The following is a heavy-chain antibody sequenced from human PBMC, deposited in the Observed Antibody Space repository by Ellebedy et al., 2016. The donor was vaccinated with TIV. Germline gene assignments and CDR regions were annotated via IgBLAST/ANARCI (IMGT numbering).Heavy chain of an antibody. D-gene: IGHD5-12*01. Sequence: AASVKVSCKASGYTITSYFIHWVRQAPGQGLEWMGWINPNTGGTKYAPRFQGRVSMTRDTSISTVYMDLSGLRLDDTALYYCAIPGLRAGTPGRRDWFDPWGQGTLVTVSS. J-gene: IGHJ5*02. CDR1: GYTITSYF. V-gene: IGHV1-2*02. CDR2: INPNTGGT. CDR3: AIPGLRAGTPGRRDWFDP.